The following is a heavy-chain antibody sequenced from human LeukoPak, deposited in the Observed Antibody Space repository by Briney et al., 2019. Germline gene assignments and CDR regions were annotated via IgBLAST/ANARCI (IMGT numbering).Heavy chain of an antibody. Sequence: GGSLRLSCAASGFTFSSYAMNWVRQAPGKGLEWVSVISGSGGTTYYADSVKGRFTISRDTSQNTLYLQMNSLRAEDTAVYYCAKGRLLWVGELPDYWGQGTQVTVSS. CDR2: ISGSGGTT. J-gene: IGHJ4*02. CDR1: GFTFSSYA. CDR3: AKGRLLWVGELPDY. V-gene: IGHV3-23*01. D-gene: IGHD3-10*01.